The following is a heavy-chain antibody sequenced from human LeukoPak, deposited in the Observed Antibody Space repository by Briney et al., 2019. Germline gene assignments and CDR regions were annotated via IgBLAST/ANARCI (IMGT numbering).Heavy chain of an antibody. V-gene: IGHV1-69*04. D-gene: IGHD6-13*01. J-gene: IGHJ4*02. CDR1: GYTFNIYG. CDR3: ARDGQSSSWYDY. Sequence: SVKVSCKASGYTFNIYGIGWVRQAPGQGLEWMGRIIPILGIANYAQKFQGRVTITADKSTSTAYMELSSLRSEDTAVYYCARDGQSSSWYDYWGQGTLVTVSS. CDR2: IIPILGIA.